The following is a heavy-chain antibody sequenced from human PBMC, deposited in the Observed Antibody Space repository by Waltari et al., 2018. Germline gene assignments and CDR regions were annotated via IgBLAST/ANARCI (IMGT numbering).Heavy chain of an antibody. V-gene: IGHV4-59*01. CDR3: ARAPPWEGIAVAGIPYYFDY. J-gene: IGHJ4*02. D-gene: IGHD6-19*01. Sequence: QVQLQESGPGLVKPSETLSLTCTVSGGSISSYYWSWIRQPPGKGLEWIGYIYYSGSTNYNPSLRSRVTISVDTSKNQFSLKLSSVTAADTAVYYCARAPPWEGIAVAGIPYYFDYWGQGTLVTVSS. CDR1: GGSISSYY. CDR2: IYYSGST.